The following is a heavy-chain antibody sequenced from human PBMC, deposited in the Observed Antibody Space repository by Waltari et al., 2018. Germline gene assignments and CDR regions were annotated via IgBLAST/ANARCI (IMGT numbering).Heavy chain of an antibody. CDR2: IYHSGST. CDR1: GGSISSSNW. Sequence: QVQLQESGPGLVKPSGTLSLTCAVSGGSISSSNWWRWVRQPPGQGLEWIGEIYHSGSTNYNPSLKSRVTISVDKSKNTLYLQMNSLRAEDTAMYYCAKGPYYYDSSGYYYDDFDYWGQGTLVTVSS. D-gene: IGHD3-22*01. V-gene: IGHV4-4*02. CDR3: AKGPYYYDSSGYYYDDFDY. J-gene: IGHJ4*02.